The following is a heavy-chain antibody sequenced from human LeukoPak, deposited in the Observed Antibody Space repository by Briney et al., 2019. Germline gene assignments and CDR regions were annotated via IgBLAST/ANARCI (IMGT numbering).Heavy chain of an antibody. V-gene: IGHV3-33*01. CDR2: IWSDGSNK. J-gene: IGHJ5*02. CDR3: ARVTMVAGASYNWIVV. D-gene: IGHD2-15*01. CDR1: GFTFSNYG. Sequence: PGRSLRLSCAASGFTFSNYGMHWVRQAPGKGPEWVAVIWSDGSNKHYADSARGRFTISRDNSKNTLYLQMNSLRADDTAVYYCARVTMVAGASYNWIVVWGQGTLVTVST.